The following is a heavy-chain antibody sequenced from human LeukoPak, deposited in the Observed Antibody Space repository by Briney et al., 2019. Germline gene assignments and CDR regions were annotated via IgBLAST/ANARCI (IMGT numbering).Heavy chain of an antibody. V-gene: IGHV3-30*02. CDR2: IRYDGSNK. J-gene: IGHJ3*02. Sequence: PRGSLRLSCAASGFTFSSYGMHWVRQAPGKGLGWVAFIRYDGSNKYCADSVKGRFTISRVNSKNTLYLQMNSLRAEDTAVYYCAKDSGDFWSGYYTGIDAFDIWGQGTMVTVSS. CDR3: AKDSGDFWSGYYTGIDAFDI. D-gene: IGHD3-3*01. CDR1: GFTFSSYG.